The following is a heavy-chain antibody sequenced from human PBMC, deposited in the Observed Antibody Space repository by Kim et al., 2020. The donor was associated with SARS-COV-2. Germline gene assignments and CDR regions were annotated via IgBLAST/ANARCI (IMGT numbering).Heavy chain of an antibody. J-gene: IGHJ3*01. D-gene: IGHD3-22*01. CDR3: ARGLNRAYYYDSSGY. V-gene: IGHV3-30*01. Sequence: DSVKGRFTISRDNSKNPPYLQMNSLRAEDTAVYYCARGLNRAYYYDSSGYWGQGTMVTVSS.